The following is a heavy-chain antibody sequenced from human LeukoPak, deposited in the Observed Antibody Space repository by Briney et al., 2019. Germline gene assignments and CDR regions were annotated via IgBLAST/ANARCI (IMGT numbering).Heavy chain of an antibody. V-gene: IGHV4-34*01. CDR3: ARGGLRSLGVYYYYYMDV. D-gene: IGHD3-3*01. Sequence: SETLSLTCAVYGGSFSGYYWSWIRQPPGKGLEWIGEINHSGSTNYNPSLKSRVTISVDTSKNQFSLKLSSVTAADTAVYYCARGGLRSLGVYYYYYMDVWGKGTTVTVSS. CDR2: INHSGST. J-gene: IGHJ6*03. CDR1: GGSFSGYY.